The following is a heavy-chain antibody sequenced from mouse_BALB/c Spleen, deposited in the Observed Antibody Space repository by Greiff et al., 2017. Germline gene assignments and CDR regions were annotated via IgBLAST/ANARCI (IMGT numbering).Heavy chain of an antibody. D-gene: IGHD2-1*01. CDR1: GFSLTSYG. CDR3: ARDPAIYYGNYVPNYYAMDY. V-gene: IGHV2-9*02. Sequence: VQLQQSGPGLVAPSQSLSITCTVSGFSLTSYGVHWVRQPPGKGLEWLGVIWAGGSTNYNSALMSRLSISKDNSKSQVFLKMNSLQTDDTAMYYCARDPAIYYGNYVPNYYAMDYWGQGTSVTVSS. CDR2: IWAGGST. J-gene: IGHJ4*01.